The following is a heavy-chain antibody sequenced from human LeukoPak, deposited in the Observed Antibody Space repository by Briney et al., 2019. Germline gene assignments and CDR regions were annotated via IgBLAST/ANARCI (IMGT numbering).Heavy chain of an antibody. D-gene: IGHD1-26*01. CDR2: IRSSSSDI. CDR1: GFTFSSYS. Sequence: GGSLRLSCAASGFTFSSYSMNWVRQAPGKGLEWFSFIRSSSSDIYYADSVKGRFTISRDNAKNSLYLQMDSLRAEDTAVYYCARVRSGSLDYWGQGTLVTVSS. J-gene: IGHJ4*02. V-gene: IGHV3-21*01. CDR3: ARVRSGSLDY.